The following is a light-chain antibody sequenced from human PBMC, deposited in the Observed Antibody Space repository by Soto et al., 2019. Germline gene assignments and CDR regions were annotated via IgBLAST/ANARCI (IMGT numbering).Light chain of an antibody. CDR2: SAS. V-gene: IGKV1-9*01. CDR3: QQLNSSPLT. CDR1: QGISSY. Sequence: DIQLTQSPSFLSASVGDRVTITCRASQGISSYLAWYQQKPGKAPKLLIYSASTLQSGVPSRFSGSGSGTGFTLTISSLQPEDFATYYCQQLNSSPLTFGGGTKVEIK. J-gene: IGKJ4*01.